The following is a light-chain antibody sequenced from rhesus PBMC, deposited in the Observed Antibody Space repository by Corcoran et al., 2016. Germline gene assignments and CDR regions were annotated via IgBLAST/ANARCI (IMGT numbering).Light chain of an antibody. J-gene: IGKJ4*01. CDR2: KAS. CDR3: QQHNSYPLT. Sequence: DIQMTQSPSSLSASVGDTVTITCRASQGISSYLAWYQQKQGKAPKLLINKASTLQSGVPSRFSGSGSVTDFTLTISSLQPEDFATYYCQQHNSYPLTFGGGTKVEIK. V-gene: IGKV1-25*01. CDR1: QGISSY.